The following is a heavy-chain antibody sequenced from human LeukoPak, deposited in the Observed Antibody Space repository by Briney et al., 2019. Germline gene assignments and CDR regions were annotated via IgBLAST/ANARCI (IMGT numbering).Heavy chain of an antibody. CDR3: ANLTPDSTTPTDF. CDR1: GFTVSSNY. V-gene: IGHV3-23*01. CDR2: ISRSGSTP. J-gene: IGHJ4*02. Sequence: GGSLRLSCAASGFTVSSNYMSWVRQAQGQGLEWVAAISRSGSTPYYTASVKGRFTISRDNSKNTLFLQMNSLRAGDTAVYYCANLTPDSTTPTDFWGQGTLVTVSS. D-gene: IGHD1-1*01.